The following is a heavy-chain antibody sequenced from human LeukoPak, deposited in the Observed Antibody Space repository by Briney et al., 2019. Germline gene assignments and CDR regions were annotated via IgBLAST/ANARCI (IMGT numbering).Heavy chain of an antibody. Sequence: PGGSLRLSCAASGFTVSSNYMSWVRQAPGKGLEWVSVIYSGGSTYYADSVKGRFTISRDNSKNTLYLQMNSLRAEDTAVYYCARGGLVIIKDAFDIWGQGTMVTVSS. CDR1: GFTVSSNY. D-gene: IGHD3-9*01. CDR3: ARGGLVIIKDAFDI. V-gene: IGHV3-53*01. J-gene: IGHJ3*02. CDR2: IYSGGST.